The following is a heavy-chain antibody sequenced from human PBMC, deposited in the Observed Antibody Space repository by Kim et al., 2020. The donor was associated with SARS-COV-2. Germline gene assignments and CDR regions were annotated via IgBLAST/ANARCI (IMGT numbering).Heavy chain of an antibody. CDR2: ISYDGSNK. D-gene: IGHD1-1*01. V-gene: IGHV3-30*18. CDR1: GFTFSSYG. CDR3: AKAPGLQLYYFDY. J-gene: IGHJ4*02. Sequence: GGSLRLSCAASGFTFSSYGMHWVRQAPGKGLEWVAVISYDGSNKYYADSVKGRFTISRDNSKNTLYLQMNSLRAEDTAVYYCAKAPGLQLYYFDYWGQGTLVTVSS.